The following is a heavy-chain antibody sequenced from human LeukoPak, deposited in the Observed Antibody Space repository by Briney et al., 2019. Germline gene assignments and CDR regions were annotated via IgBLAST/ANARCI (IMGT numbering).Heavy chain of an antibody. D-gene: IGHD3-22*01. CDR2: ISGSGGST. Sequence: GGSLRLSCAASGFTFSSYGMCWVRQAPGKGLEWVSAISGSGGSTYYADSVKGRFTISRDNSKNTLYLQMNSLRAEDTAVYYCAKDEYYDSSGYDYWGQGTLVTVSS. CDR1: GFTFSSYG. V-gene: IGHV3-23*01. J-gene: IGHJ4*02. CDR3: AKDEYYDSSGYDY.